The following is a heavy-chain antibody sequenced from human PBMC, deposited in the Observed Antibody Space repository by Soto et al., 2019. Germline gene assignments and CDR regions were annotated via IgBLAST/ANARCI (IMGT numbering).Heavy chain of an antibody. V-gene: IGHV4-31*03. CDR2: NYYSGIT. Sequence: QVQLQESGPGLVKPSQTLSLTCTVSGGSISSGGYYWTWIRQHPGKGLEWIGYNYYSGITYYNPSLKSRVTTSLATSKNPFSLKLSSVTAADTAVYYCARGSSIAGLYYGMDVWGQGTTVTVSS. CDR3: ARGSSIAGLYYGMDV. J-gene: IGHJ6*02. D-gene: IGHD6-6*01. CDR1: GGSISSGGYY.